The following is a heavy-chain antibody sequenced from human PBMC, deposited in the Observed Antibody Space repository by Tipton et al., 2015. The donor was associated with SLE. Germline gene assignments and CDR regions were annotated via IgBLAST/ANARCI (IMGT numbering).Heavy chain of an antibody. J-gene: IGHJ4*02. D-gene: IGHD3-10*01. CDR3: ARRYGPSFDY. V-gene: IGHV4-59*08. CDR1: DGSITSYY. Sequence: TLSLTCSVSDGSITSYYWSWIRQPPGKGLEWIGHIYYTGTTYYNPSLKSRLTLSLNTSKTQFSLKMISVTAADTAVYYCARRYGPSFDYWDQGTLVTVSS. CDR2: IYYTGTT.